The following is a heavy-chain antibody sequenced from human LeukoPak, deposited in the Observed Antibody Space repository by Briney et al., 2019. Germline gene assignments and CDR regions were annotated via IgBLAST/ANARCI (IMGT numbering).Heavy chain of an antibody. D-gene: IGHD5-24*01. CDR1: GGSFSGYY. Sequence: SETLSLTCAVYGGSFSGYYWSWIRQPPGKGLEWIGEINHSGSTNYNPSLKSRVTISVDTSKNQFSLKLSSVTAADTAVYYCEGRDGYNAVVYWGQGTLVTVSS. CDR2: INHSGST. V-gene: IGHV4-34*01. CDR3: EGRDGYNAVVY. J-gene: IGHJ4*02.